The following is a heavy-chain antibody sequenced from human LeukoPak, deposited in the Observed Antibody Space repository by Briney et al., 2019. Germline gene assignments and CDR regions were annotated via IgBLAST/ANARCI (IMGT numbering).Heavy chain of an antibody. V-gene: IGHV4-39*07. CDR1: GGSISSSSYY. CDR2: IYYSGST. Sequence: SETLSLTCTVSGGSISSSSYYWGWIRQPPGKGLEWIGSIYYSGSTYYNPSLKSRVTISVDTSKNQFSLKLSSVTAADTAVYYCAARASFGGDWGQGTLVTVSS. J-gene: IGHJ4*02. D-gene: IGHD3-16*01. CDR3: AARASFGGD.